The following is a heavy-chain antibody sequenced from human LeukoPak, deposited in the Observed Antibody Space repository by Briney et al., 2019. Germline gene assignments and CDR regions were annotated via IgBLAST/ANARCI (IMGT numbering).Heavy chain of an antibody. CDR3: ARDQKTKSDGYSFVNKFWYFAL. J-gene: IGHJ2*01. V-gene: IGHV1-3*01. CDR2: INPTNGKT. CDR1: GYSFRNYG. Sequence: ASVKVSCKASGYSFRNYGMHWVHQAPGQRLEWMGWINPTNGKTKYSEKFQGRVTISRDTGASTVYMELSSLRSEDTAVYYCARDQKTKSDGYSFVNKFWYFALWGRGPLVTAPS. D-gene: IGHD2-21*01.